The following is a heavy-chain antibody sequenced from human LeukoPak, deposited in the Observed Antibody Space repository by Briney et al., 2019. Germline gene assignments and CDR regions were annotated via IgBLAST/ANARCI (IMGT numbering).Heavy chain of an antibody. J-gene: IGHJ3*02. V-gene: IGHV3-23*01. CDR1: GFTFSSYA. Sequence: GGSLRLSCAASGFTFSSYAMSWVRQAPGKGLEWVSAISGSGGSTYYADSVKGRFTISRDKSKNTLYLQMNSLRAEDTAVYYCARDVKGNDAFDIWGQGTMVTVSS. CDR3: ARDVKGNDAFDI. CDR2: ISGSGGST. D-gene: IGHD3-10*01.